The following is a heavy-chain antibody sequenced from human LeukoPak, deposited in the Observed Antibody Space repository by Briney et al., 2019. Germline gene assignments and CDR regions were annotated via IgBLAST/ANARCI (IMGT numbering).Heavy chain of an antibody. CDR3: ARDDSSGPLAFDI. V-gene: IGHV4-31*03. D-gene: IGHD3-22*01. J-gene: IGHJ3*02. CDR2: IYYSGST. CDR1: GGSISSGGYY. Sequence: SETLSLTCTVSGGSISSGGYYWSWIRQHPGKGLEWIGYIYYSGSTYYNPSLKSRVTISVDTSKNQFSLKLSSVTAADTPVYYCARDDSSGPLAFDIWGRGTMVTVSS.